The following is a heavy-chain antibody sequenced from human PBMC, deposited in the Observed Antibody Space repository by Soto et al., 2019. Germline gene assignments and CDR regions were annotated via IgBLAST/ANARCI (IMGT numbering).Heavy chain of an antibody. J-gene: IGHJ6*02. D-gene: IGHD2-8*02. CDR3: ARGPKSRGVYGMDV. CDR1: GFTVSSNY. V-gene: IGHV3-53*01. CDR2: IYSGGST. Sequence: GGSLRLSCAASGFTVSSNYMSWVRQAPGKGLEWVSVIYSGGSTYYADSVKGRFTISRDNSKNTLYLQMNSLRAEDTAVYYCARGPKSRGVYGMDVWGQGTTVTVSS.